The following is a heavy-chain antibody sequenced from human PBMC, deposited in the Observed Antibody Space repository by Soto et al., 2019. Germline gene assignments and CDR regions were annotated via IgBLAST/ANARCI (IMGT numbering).Heavy chain of an antibody. CDR1: GFTFSSYA. J-gene: IGHJ6*02. Sequence: PGGSLRLSCAASGFTFSSYAMSWVRQAPGKGLEWVSAISGSGGSTYYADSVKGRFTISRDNSKNTLYLQMNSLRAEDTAVYYCAKNVWGITIFGGMDVWGQGTTVPVSS. D-gene: IGHD3-9*01. CDR2: ISGSGGST. V-gene: IGHV3-23*01. CDR3: AKNVWGITIFGGMDV.